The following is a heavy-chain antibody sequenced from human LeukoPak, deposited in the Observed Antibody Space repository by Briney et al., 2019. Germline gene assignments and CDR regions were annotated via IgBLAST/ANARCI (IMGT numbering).Heavy chain of an antibody. CDR3: ARQALVIAVY. J-gene: IGHJ4*02. D-gene: IGHD6-19*01. Sequence: GGSLRLSCAASGFTFSSYSMNWVRQAPGKGLEWVSSISSSSDYIYYADSVKGRFTISRDNAKNSLYLQMNSLRAEDTAVYYCARQALVIAVYWGQGTLVTVSS. V-gene: IGHV3-21*01. CDR2: ISSSSDYI. CDR1: GFTFSSYS.